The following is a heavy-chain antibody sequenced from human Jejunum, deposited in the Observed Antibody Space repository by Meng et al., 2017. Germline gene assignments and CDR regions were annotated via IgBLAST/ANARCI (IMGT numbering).Heavy chain of an antibody. D-gene: IGHD1-14*01. CDR3: ARDIGGTPADY. CDR1: GGSISSSGYY. CDR2: MSHSGTT. V-gene: IGHV4-39*07. Sequence: QLQLQESGPGLLKPSETLSLTCAVSGGSISSSGYYWGWIRQPPGKGLEWIGSMSHSGTTFYNPSLKSRVTISRDTSKNQLSLKVTFVTAADTAVYYCARDIGGTPADYWGQGTLVTVSS. J-gene: IGHJ4*02.